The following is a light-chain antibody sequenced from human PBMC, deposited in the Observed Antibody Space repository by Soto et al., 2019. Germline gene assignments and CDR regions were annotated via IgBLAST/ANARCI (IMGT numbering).Light chain of an antibody. Sequence: DIQMTQSPSSLSASVGDRVIITCRASQSIRSHLNWYQQKAGKAPKVLIYAASSLQGGVPSRFSGSGSGTDFTLTIKSLQPEDFATYYCQQSFSYQFTFGPGTKVDIK. CDR1: QSIRSH. V-gene: IGKV1-39*01. CDR2: AAS. CDR3: QQSFSYQFT. J-gene: IGKJ3*01.